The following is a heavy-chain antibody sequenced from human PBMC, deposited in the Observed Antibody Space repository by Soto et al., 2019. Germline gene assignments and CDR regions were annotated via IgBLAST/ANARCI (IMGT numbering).Heavy chain of an antibody. Sequence: QMRLVESGGGVVQPGRSLRLSCAASGFTFSAYTMHWVRQAPGRGLEWVAVISYDGTSERYTDPVKGVFTVARDNSKRKLSRQTNSRRAEHTAVYYCARDVYSGSSDGSDVWGQGTMVTVSS. CDR2: ISYDGTSE. J-gene: IGHJ3*01. D-gene: IGHD1-26*01. V-gene: IGHV3-30*14. CDR1: GFTFSAYT. CDR3: ARDVYSGSSDGSDV.